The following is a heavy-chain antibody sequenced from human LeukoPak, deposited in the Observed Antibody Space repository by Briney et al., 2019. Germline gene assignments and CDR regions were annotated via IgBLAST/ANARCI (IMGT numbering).Heavy chain of an antibody. CDR2: SNWNGGST. J-gene: IGHJ4*02. V-gene: IGHV3-20*04. CDR3: AAGDRNGGYFDY. D-gene: IGHD2-8*01. Sequence: GGPLRLSCAASGFTFDDHGMSWVRQVPGKGLEWVSGSNWNGGSTGYADSVKGRFTISRDHAKNSVYLQMNRLRPGHTALYLCAAGDRNGGYFDYWGQGTLVTVSS. CDR1: GFTFDDHG.